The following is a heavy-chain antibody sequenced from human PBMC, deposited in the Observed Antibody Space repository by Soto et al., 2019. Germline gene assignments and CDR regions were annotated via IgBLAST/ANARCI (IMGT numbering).Heavy chain of an antibody. Sequence: PSETLSLTCAVYGGSFSGYYWSWIRQPPGKGLEWIGEINHSGSTNYNPSLKSRVTISVDTSKNQFSLKLSSVTAADTAVYYCARGEYNWNYGHYYSMDVWGKGTTGTFSS. D-gene: IGHD1-7*01. CDR3: ARGEYNWNYGHYYSMDV. V-gene: IGHV4-34*01. CDR2: INHSGST. CDR1: GGSFSGYY. J-gene: IGHJ6*03.